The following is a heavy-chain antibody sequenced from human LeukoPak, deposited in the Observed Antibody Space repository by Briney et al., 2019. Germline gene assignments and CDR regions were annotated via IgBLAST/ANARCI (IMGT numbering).Heavy chain of an antibody. Sequence: SETLSLTCTVSGGSISSYYWSWIRQPPGKGLEWIGEINHSGSTNYNPSLKSRVTISVDTSKNQFSLKLSSVTAADTAVYYCARVVAVAGTDYWGQGTLVTVSS. D-gene: IGHD6-19*01. CDR2: INHSGST. CDR1: GGSISSYY. J-gene: IGHJ4*02. V-gene: IGHV4-34*01. CDR3: ARVVAVAGTDY.